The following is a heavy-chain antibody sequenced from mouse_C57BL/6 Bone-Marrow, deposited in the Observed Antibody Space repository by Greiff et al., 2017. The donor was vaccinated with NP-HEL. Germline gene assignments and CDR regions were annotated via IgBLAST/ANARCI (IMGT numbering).Heavy chain of an antibody. CDR3: ARPAQATAWFAY. D-gene: IGHD3-2*02. J-gene: IGHJ3*01. Sequence: EVKLVESGPELVKPGASVKIPCKASGYTFTDYNMDWVKQSHGKSLEWIGDINPNNGGTIYNQKFKGKATLTVDKSSSTAYMELRSLTSEDTAVYYCARPAQATAWFAYWGQGTLVTVSA. V-gene: IGHV1-18*01. CDR1: GYTFTDYN. CDR2: INPNNGGT.